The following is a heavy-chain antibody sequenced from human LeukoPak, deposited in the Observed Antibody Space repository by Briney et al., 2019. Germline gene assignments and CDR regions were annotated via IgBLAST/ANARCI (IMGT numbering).Heavy chain of an antibody. D-gene: IGHD1-26*01. CDR1: GFAFSSYA. Sequence: SGGSLRLSCAASGFAFSSYAMSWVRQAPGKGLKWVSTISGSGGSTYYADSVKGRFTISRDNAKNSLYLQMNSLRADDTAVYYCARVAGDDAFDIWGQGTMVTVSS. V-gene: IGHV3-23*01. CDR2: ISGSGGST. J-gene: IGHJ3*02. CDR3: ARVAGDDAFDI.